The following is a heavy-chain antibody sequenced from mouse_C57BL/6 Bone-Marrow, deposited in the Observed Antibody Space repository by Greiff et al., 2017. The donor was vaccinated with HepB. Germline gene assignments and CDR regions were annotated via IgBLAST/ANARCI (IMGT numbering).Heavy chain of an antibody. Sequence: VKLLESGAELVRPGASVKLSCKASGYTFTSYGISWVQQRTGQGLEWIGVIYPRSGNTYSNEKFKGKATLTAGKSSSTAYMELRSLTSEDSAVYFCARDTTVVATNYWGQGTTLTVSS. CDR3: ARDTTVVATNY. CDR1: GYTFTSYG. D-gene: IGHD1-1*01. J-gene: IGHJ2*01. V-gene: IGHV1-81*01. CDR2: IYPRSGNT.